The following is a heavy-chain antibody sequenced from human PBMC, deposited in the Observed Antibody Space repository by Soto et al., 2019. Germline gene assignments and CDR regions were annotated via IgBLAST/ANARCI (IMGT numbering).Heavy chain of an antibody. CDR3: ARGFYDSSGYYHWFDP. V-gene: IGHV1-18*01. J-gene: IGHJ5*02. CDR2: ISAYNGDT. CDR1: GYTFTSYG. Sequence: ASVKVSCKASGYTFTSYGISWVRQAPGQGLEWMGWISAYNGDTNYAQKLQGRVTMTTDTSTSTAYMELRSLRSDDTAVYYCARGFYDSSGYYHWFDPWGQGTLVTVSS. D-gene: IGHD3-22*01.